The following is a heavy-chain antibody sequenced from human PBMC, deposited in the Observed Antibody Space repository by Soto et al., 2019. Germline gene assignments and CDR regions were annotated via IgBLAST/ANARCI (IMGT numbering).Heavy chain of an antibody. Sequence: QVQLVQSGAEVKKPGASVKVSCKASGYTFTSYAMHWVRQAPGQRLEWMGWINAGNGNTKYSQKFQGRVTITRDTSASTAYMELSSRRSEDTAVYYCARDRTSPRRWYYYMDVWGKGTTVTVSS. V-gene: IGHV1-3*01. CDR3: ARDRTSPRRWYYYMDV. CDR2: INAGNGNT. CDR1: GYTFTSYA. J-gene: IGHJ6*03. D-gene: IGHD2-15*01.